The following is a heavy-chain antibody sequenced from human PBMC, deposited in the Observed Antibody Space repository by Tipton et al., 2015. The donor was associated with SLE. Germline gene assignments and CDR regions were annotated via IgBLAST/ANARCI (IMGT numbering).Heavy chain of an antibody. Sequence: SLRLSCAASGFTFSNYGMSWVRQAPGKGLESVSLIYGGGTTYYADSVKGRFTISRDNSKNTLYLQMNSLRPEDTAVYYCASSGSPAYGDPTEYYYYGMDVWGQGTTVTVSS. CDR2: IYGGGTT. J-gene: IGHJ6*02. CDR1: GFTFSNYG. D-gene: IGHD3-10*01. V-gene: IGHV3-53*05. CDR3: ASSGSPAYGDPTEYYYYGMDV.